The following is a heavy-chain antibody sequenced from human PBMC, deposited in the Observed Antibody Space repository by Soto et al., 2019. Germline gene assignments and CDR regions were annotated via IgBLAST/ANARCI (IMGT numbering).Heavy chain of an antibody. CDR2: ISGSGGST. Sequence: GGSLRLSCAASGFTFISYAMSWVRQAPGKGLEWVSAISGSGGSTYYADSVKGRFTISRDNSKNTLYLQMNSLRAEDMAVYYCATPDWNYGCCWFDTWGQGTLVTVSS. D-gene: IGHD1-7*01. CDR1: GFTFISYA. CDR3: ATPDWNYGCCWFDT. V-gene: IGHV3-23*01. J-gene: IGHJ5*02.